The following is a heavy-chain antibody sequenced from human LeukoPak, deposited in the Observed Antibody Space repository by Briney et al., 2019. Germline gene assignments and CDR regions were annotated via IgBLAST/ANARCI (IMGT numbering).Heavy chain of an antibody. J-gene: IGHJ4*02. CDR2: INPNSGGT. Sequence: GASVKVSCKASGYTFTAYYMHWVRQAPGQGLEWMGWINPNSGGTNYAQKFQGRLTMTRNTSISTAYMELSRLRSDDTAVYYCVREGVRATEATGYRGQGTLVTVSS. V-gene: IGHV1-2*02. CDR3: VREGVRATEATGY. D-gene: IGHD1-26*01. CDR1: GYTFTAYY.